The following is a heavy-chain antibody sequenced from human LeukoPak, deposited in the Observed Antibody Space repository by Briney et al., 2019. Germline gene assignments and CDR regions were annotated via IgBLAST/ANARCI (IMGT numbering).Heavy chain of an antibody. D-gene: IGHD5-12*01. CDR1: GFTFSSYS. Sequence: GGSLRLSCAASGFTFSSYSMNWVRQAPGKGLEWVSSISSSGSNIYYADSVQGRFTISRDNAKNSLYLQMNSLRAEDTAVYYCARVPDIVTTSDYWGQGTLVTVSS. CDR2: ISSSGSNI. J-gene: IGHJ4*02. CDR3: ARVPDIVTTSDY. V-gene: IGHV3-21*06.